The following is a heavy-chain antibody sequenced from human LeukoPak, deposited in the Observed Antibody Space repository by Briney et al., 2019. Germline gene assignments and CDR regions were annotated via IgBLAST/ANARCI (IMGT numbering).Heavy chain of an antibody. Sequence: PSETLSLTCTVSGGSISSSSYYWGWIRQPPGKGLEWIGSIYYSGSTNYNPSLKSRVTISVDTSKNQFSLKLSSVTAADTAVYYCARGVVVPAATSGAFDIWGQGTMVTVSS. V-gene: IGHV4-39*07. J-gene: IGHJ3*02. CDR3: ARGVVVPAATSGAFDI. D-gene: IGHD2-2*01. CDR2: IYYSGST. CDR1: GGSISSSSYY.